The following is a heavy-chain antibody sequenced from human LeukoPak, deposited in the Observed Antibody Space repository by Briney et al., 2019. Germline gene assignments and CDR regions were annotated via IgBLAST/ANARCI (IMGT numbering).Heavy chain of an antibody. D-gene: IGHD3-16*01. Sequence: GGSLRLSCAASGFTVSSNYMSRVRQARGKGVEWVSVIYSGGSTYYADSVEGRFTLSRDNSKNTLYLQMNSLRGEDTAVYYCARLGDQGAFDIWGQGTMVTVSS. CDR1: GFTVSSNY. V-gene: IGHV3-53*01. CDR2: IYSGGST. J-gene: IGHJ3*02. CDR3: ARLGDQGAFDI.